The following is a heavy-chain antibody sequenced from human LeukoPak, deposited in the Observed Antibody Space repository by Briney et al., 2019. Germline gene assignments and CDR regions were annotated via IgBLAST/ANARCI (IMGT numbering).Heavy chain of an antibody. V-gene: IGHV1-18*01. Sequence: GASVKVSCKASGYTLTSYGISWVRQAPGQGLEWMGWISVYNGNTKYAQKLQGRVTMTTDTSTSTAYMELRSLRSDDTAVYYCARGYCGGDCWAEGLDYWGQGTLVSVSS. CDR2: ISVYNGNT. CDR1: GYTLTSYG. J-gene: IGHJ4*02. CDR3: ARGYCGGDCWAEGLDY. D-gene: IGHD2-21*02.